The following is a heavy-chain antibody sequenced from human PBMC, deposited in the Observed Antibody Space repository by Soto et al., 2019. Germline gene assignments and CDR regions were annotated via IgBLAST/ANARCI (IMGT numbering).Heavy chain of an antibody. V-gene: IGHV4-4*02. CDR3: ASGFDSDGLYNGGHP. Sequence: VQLQESGPGLVKPSGTLSLPCTVSGGSTSPTNWGSWVRQSPGKGLEGIGEILHIGSTNYNPSLKSRVTISIDKSKNQFSLRLSSVTAADTAVYYCASGFDSDGLYNGGHPWGQGTLVSVSS. CDR2: ILHIGST. D-gene: IGHD3-22*01. J-gene: IGHJ5*02. CDR1: GGSTSPTNW.